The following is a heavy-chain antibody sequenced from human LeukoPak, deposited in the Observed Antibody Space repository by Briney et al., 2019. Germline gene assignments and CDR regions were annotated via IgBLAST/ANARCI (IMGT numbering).Heavy chain of an antibody. CDR3: ARIFLPEGYFDY. Sequence: SETLSLTXAVSGYSISSGYYWGWIRQPPGKGLEWIGSIYHSGSTYYNPSLKSRVTISVDTSKNQFSLKLSSVTAADTAVYYCARIFLPEGYFDYWGQGTLVTVSS. J-gene: IGHJ4*02. CDR1: GYSISSGYY. V-gene: IGHV4-38-2*01. D-gene: IGHD2-2*01. CDR2: IYHSGST.